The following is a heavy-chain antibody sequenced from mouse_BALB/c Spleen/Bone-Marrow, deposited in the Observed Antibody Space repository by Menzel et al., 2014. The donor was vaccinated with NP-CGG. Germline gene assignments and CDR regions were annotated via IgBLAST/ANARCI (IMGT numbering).Heavy chain of an antibody. CDR2: INPSTGYT. Sequence: VQLQQSGAELAKPGASVKMSCKASGYTFTSYWMHWVKQRPGQGLEWIGYINPSTGYTEYNQKFKDKATLTADKSPSTAYMQLSSLTSEDSAVYYCARSYYGYLYYFDYWGQGTTLTVSS. D-gene: IGHD1-2*01. V-gene: IGHV1-7*01. J-gene: IGHJ2*01. CDR1: GYTFTSYW. CDR3: ARSYYGYLYYFDY.